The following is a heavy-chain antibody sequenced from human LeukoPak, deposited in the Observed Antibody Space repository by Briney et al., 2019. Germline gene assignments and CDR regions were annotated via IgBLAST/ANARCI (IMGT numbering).Heavy chain of an antibody. Sequence: KTGGSLRLSCAASGFSFSSYNMNWVRQTPGKGLEWVSSITSSSTYTFYADSVKGRFTISRDNAKKSLYLQMNSLRADDTAMYYCARDSESVTTCDSWFDPWGQGTLVTVSS. D-gene: IGHD4-17*01. CDR1: GFSFSSYN. CDR3: ARDSESVTTCDSWFDP. V-gene: IGHV3-21*01. J-gene: IGHJ5*02. CDR2: ITSSSTYT.